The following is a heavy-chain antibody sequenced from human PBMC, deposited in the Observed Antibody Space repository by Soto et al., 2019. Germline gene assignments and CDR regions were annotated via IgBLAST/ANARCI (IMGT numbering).Heavy chain of an antibody. V-gene: IGHV1-18*01. Sequence: ASVNVSCKASGYTFTSYGISWVRQAPGQGLEWMGWISAYNGNTNYAQKLQGRVTMTTDTSTSTAYMELRSLRSDDTAVYYCARGYCSSTSCYAGMFYGWFDPWGQGTLVTVSS. J-gene: IGHJ5*02. CDR2: ISAYNGNT. CDR3: ARGYCSSTSCYAGMFYGWFDP. CDR1: GYTFTSYG. D-gene: IGHD2-2*01.